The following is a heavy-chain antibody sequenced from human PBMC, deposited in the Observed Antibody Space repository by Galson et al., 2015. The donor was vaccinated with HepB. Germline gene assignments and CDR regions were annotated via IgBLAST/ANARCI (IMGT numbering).Heavy chain of an antibody. D-gene: IGHD3-10*01. J-gene: IGHJ6*02. CDR3: VRELGGSRPHFKYGMDV. CDR1: GDSVTGYY. CDR2: VDDTGTT. V-gene: IGHV4-59*02. Sequence: TLSLTCTVSGDSVTGYYWGWIRQPPGKGLDWIGSVDDTGTTIHNPPLRTRVTVSVDTSKNQFSLRLMSVTAADTAVYFCVRELGGSRPHFKYGMDVWGQGTTVTVSS.